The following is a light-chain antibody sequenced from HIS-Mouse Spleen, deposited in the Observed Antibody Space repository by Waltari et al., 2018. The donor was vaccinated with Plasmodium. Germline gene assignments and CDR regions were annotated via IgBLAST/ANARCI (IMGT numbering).Light chain of an antibody. V-gene: IGKV1-5*03. Sequence: DIQMTQSPSTLSASVGDRVTITCRASQSISSRLAWYQQKPGKAPKLLIYKASSLESGVPSRFSCSGSGTEFTLTISSLQPDDFATYYCQQSYSTWTFGQGTKVEIK. CDR3: QQSYSTWT. CDR1: QSISSR. CDR2: KAS. J-gene: IGKJ1*01.